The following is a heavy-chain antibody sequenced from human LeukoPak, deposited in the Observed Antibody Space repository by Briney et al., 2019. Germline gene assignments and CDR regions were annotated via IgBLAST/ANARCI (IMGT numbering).Heavy chain of an antibody. J-gene: IGHJ4*02. Sequence: KPSETLSLTCTVSGASISTYYWTWIRRPAGKGREWIGRIYTSGATNYNPSLKNRVTMSVDTSKNQFSLKLSSVTAADTAVYYCARGYGDYVGIENYFDYWGQGTLVTVSS. CDR2: IYTSGAT. V-gene: IGHV4-4*07. CDR1: GASISTYY. D-gene: IGHD4-17*01. CDR3: ARGYGDYVGIENYFDY.